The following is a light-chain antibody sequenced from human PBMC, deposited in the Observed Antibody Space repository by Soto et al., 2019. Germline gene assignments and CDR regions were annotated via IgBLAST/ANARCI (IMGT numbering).Light chain of an antibody. CDR3: QKYNNAPLT. V-gene: IGKV1-27*01. CDR1: QGISSY. CDR2: AAS. J-gene: IGKJ4*01. Sequence: DMHMTRSPSSGSASVVGVVSMAFLASQGISSYLAWYQQKPGKVPKLLIYAASTLQSGVPSRFSGSGSGTDFTLTISSLQPEDVGSYYCQKYNNAPLTFGGGTKVDIK.